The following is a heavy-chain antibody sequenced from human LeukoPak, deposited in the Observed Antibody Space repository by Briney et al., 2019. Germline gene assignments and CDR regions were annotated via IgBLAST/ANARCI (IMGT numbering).Heavy chain of an antibody. CDR3: ARLDSGGFYYAYY. CDR2: INPGDSDA. J-gene: IGHJ4*02. CDR1: GYSFTSYW. D-gene: IGHD3-22*01. Sequence: GESLKISCKGSGYSFTSYWISWVRQMPGKGLEWMGIINPGDSDARYSPSFQGQVIISADESISTAFLQWSSLKASDTAMYYCARLDSGGFYYAYYWGQGSLVTVSS. V-gene: IGHV5-51*01.